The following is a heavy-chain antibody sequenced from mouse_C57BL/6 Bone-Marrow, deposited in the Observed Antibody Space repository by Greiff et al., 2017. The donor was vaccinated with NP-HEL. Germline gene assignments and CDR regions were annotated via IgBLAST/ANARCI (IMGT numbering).Heavy chain of an antibody. CDR1: GYSITSDY. Sequence: EVKLVESGPGLAKPSQTLSLTCSVTGYSITSDYWNWIRKFPGNKLEYMGYISYSGSTYYNPSLKSRISITRDTSKNQYYLQLNSVTTEDTATYYCARWVPYYYGSSYGYFDYWGQGTTLTVSS. D-gene: IGHD1-1*01. CDR3: ARWVPYYYGSSYGYFDY. J-gene: IGHJ2*01. CDR2: ISYSGST. V-gene: IGHV3-8*01.